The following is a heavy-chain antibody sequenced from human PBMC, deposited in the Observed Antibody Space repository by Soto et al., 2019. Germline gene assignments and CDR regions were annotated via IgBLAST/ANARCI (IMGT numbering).Heavy chain of an antibody. D-gene: IGHD6-6*01. CDR1: GGTFSSYA. CDR3: ARGPLYSSSLYYYYYYGMGV. V-gene: IGHV1-69*13. CDR2: IIPIFGTA. Sequence: GASVKVSCKASGGTFSSYAISWVRQAPGQGLEWMGGIIPIFGTANYAQKFQGRVTITADESTSTAYMELSSLRSEDTAVYYCARGPLYSSSLYYYYYYGMGVWGQGTTVTVSS. J-gene: IGHJ6*02.